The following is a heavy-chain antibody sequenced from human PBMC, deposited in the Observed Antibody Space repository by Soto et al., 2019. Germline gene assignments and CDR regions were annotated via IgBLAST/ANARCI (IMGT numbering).Heavy chain of an antibody. CDR3: ARDFRDFWSGYSRFDP. J-gene: IGHJ5*02. Sequence: ASVKVSCKASGYTFTSYYMHWVRQAPGQGLEWVGIINPSGGSTSYAQKFQGRVTMTRDTSTSTVYMELSSLRSEDTAVYYCARDFRDFWSGYSRFDPWGQGTLVTVSS. V-gene: IGHV1-46*01. CDR1: GYTFTSYY. CDR2: INPSGGST. D-gene: IGHD3-3*01.